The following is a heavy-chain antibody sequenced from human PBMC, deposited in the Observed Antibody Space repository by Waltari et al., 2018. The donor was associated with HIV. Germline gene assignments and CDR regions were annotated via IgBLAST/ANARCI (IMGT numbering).Heavy chain of an antibody. CDR1: GFTFSNYE. CDR3: ARSGLYDTSGYYAPFGY. J-gene: IGHJ4*02. CDR2: ISGSGSTI. Sequence: EVQLVESGGGLVQPGGSLRLSCAASGFTFSNYEMNWVRQAPGKVLDWISYISGSGSTIYYADSLKGRLTISRDNAKNSLYVQMNSLRAEDTAVYYCARSGLYDTSGYYAPFGYWGQGTLVTVSS. D-gene: IGHD3-22*01. V-gene: IGHV3-48*03.